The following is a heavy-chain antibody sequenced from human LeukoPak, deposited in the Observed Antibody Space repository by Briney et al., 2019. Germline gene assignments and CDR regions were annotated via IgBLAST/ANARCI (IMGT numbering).Heavy chain of an antibody. CDR2: ISWNSGSI. CDR3: AKDQYYDILTGSSDAFDI. V-gene: IGHV3-9*01. J-gene: IGHJ3*02. Sequence: PGRSPRLSCAASGFTFDDYAMHWVRQAPGKGLEWVSGISWNSGSIGYADSVKGRFTISRDNAKNSLYLQMNSLRAEGTALYYCAKDQYYDILTGSSDAFDIWGQGTMVTVSS. CDR1: GFTFDDYA. D-gene: IGHD3-9*01.